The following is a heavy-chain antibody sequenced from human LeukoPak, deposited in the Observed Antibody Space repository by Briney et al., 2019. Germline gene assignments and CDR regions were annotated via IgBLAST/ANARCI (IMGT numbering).Heavy chain of an antibody. D-gene: IGHD6-13*01. CDR2: IYSGGST. J-gene: IGHJ5*02. CDR3: ARVIAAAGMTNWFDP. Sequence: QAGGSLRLSCAASGFTFSWVRQAPGKGLEWVSVIYSGGSTYYADSVKGRFTISRDNSKNTLYLQMNSLRAEDTAVYYCARVIAAAGMTNWFDPWGQGTLVTVSS. V-gene: IGHV3-66*01. CDR1: GFTFS.